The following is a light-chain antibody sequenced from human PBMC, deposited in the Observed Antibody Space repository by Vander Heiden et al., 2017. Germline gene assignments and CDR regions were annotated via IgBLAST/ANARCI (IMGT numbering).Light chain of an antibody. Sequence: EIVLTQSPGTLSLSPGDRATLSCRASQSVSSTYLAWYQQKPGQAPRLLIYGASSRATGIPDRFSGSGSGTDFTLTISRLEPEDFAVYYCQLYGTSRTFGQGTRLEIK. CDR3: QLYGTSRT. CDR2: GAS. CDR1: QSVSSTY. V-gene: IGKV3-20*01. J-gene: IGKJ5*01.